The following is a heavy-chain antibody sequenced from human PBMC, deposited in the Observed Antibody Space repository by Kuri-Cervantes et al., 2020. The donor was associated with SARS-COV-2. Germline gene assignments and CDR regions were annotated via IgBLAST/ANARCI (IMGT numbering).Heavy chain of an antibody. CDR2: ISYDGSNK. CDR3: AKSRSLGDMVPIDY. Sequence: GESLKISCAASGFTFSSYGMHWVRQAPSKGLEWVAVISYDGSNKYYAGSVKGRFTISRDNSKNTLYLQMNSLRAEDTAVYYCAKSRSLGDMVPIDYWGQGTLVTVSS. CDR1: GFTFSSYG. J-gene: IGHJ4*02. D-gene: IGHD3-10*01. V-gene: IGHV3-30*18.